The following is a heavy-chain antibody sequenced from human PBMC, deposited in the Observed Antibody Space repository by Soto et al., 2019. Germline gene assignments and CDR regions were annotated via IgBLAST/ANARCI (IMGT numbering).Heavy chain of an antibody. V-gene: IGHV4-38-2*02. D-gene: IGHD2-15*01. J-gene: IGHJ3*02. CDR2: IYRDGTT. CDR1: HSSITGDYY. CDR3: AGDGLVVDQRWMRKHHDAVPI. Sequence: SETLSRTCIVCHSSITGDYYWGLLRQPPGKTLEWIGSIYRDGTTYYNPSLRSRVILSLDRSRNQFSLRLSSVTAADTAFYYCAGDGLVVDQRWMRKHHDAVPIWVQGQMVT.